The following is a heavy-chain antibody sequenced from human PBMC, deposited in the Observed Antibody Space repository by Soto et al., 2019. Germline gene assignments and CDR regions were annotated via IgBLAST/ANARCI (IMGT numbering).Heavy chain of an antibody. CDR3: ARHGSY. Sequence: QLHLQESGPGLVEPSETLSLTCNVSGVSIRTTSYHWGWIRQPPGKGLPWIGTVYYTGRTYYNPSLKSRGTISVDTSSNQFSLNLTSATAADTAVYYCARHGSYWGQGTLVIVSS. J-gene: IGHJ4*02. V-gene: IGHV4-39*01. CDR1: GVSIRTTSYH. CDR2: VYYTGRT.